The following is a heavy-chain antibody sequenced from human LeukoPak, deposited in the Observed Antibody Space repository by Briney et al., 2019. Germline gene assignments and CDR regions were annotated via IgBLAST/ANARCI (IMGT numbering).Heavy chain of an antibody. Sequence: SETLSLTCAVSTYSITSGFYWGWVRQPPGKGLGWIGNVYQSGSTYYNSSLQSRVTILVDTSKNLFSLKLSSVTAADTAVYYCARLHSNAYFDYWGPGILVTVSS. CDR1: TYSITSGFY. CDR3: ARLHSNAYFDY. D-gene: IGHD2/OR15-2a*01. V-gene: IGHV4-38-2*01. J-gene: IGHJ4*02. CDR2: VYQSGST.